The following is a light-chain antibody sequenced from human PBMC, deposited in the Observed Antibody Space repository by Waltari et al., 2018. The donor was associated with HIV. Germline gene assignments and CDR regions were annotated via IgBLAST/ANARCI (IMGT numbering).Light chain of an antibody. CDR3: QQHYTTPLT. V-gene: IGKV4-1*01. CDR1: QSVLYSSNNKNY. J-gene: IGKJ4*01. CDR2: WAS. Sequence: DIVMTQSPDFLAVSLGERATINCKSSQSVLYSSNNKNYLAWYQQKPGKPPKLLIYWASARESGVPDRFSASGSGTDFTLTISSLQAEDVAVYYCQQHYTTPLTFGGGTKVEI.